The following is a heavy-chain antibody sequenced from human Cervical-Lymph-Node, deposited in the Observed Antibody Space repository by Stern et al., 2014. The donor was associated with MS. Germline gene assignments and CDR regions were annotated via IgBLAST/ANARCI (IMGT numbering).Heavy chain of an antibody. Sequence: QVQLVQSGAEVKKPGSSVKVSCKASGGTFSNYAISWVRQAPGQGLAWMGGIIPIFATANYAQKCQGRIPISADESPSTAYMELSSLRSEDTAVYYCAREGSSGYEYYFDFWGQGTLVTVSS. J-gene: IGHJ4*02. V-gene: IGHV1-69*01. D-gene: IGHD5-12*01. CDR1: GGTFSNYA. CDR3: AREGSSGYEYYFDF. CDR2: IIPIFATA.